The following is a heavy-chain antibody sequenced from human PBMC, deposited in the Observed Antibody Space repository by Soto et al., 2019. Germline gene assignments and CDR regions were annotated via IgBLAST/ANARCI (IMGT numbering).Heavy chain of an antibody. Sequence: SETLSLTCTVSGGSISSYYWSWIRQPPGKGLEWIGYIYYSGSTNYNPSLKSRVTISVDTSKNQFSLKLSSVTAADTAVYYCARDGYYDSWTGYTRSGYFDYSGQGPLGTVSS. V-gene: IGHV4-59*01. CDR2: IYYSGST. CDR1: GGSISSYY. CDR3: ARDGYYDSWTGYTRSGYFDY. D-gene: IGHD3-3*01. J-gene: IGHJ4*02.